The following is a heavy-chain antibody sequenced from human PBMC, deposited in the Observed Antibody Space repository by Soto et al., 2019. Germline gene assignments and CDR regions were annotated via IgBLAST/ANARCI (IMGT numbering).Heavy chain of an antibody. D-gene: IGHD3-9*01. V-gene: IGHV3-74*01. Sequence: GGSLRLSCVVSGFTFSSSWMHWVRQGPGKGLVWVSRMNPDGSAINYADSVKGRFTASRDNAKNILYLQMNSLRAEDTAVYYCARGVGSSPPRYWGRGTLVTVSS. CDR2: MNPDGSAI. J-gene: IGHJ4*02. CDR3: ARGVGSSPPRY. CDR1: GFTFSSSW.